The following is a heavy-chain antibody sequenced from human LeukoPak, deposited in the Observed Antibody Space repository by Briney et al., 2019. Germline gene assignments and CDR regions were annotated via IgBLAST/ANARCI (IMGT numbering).Heavy chain of an antibody. CDR2: IFYTGST. CDR3: GRHGARITMSF. V-gene: IGHV4-39*01. Sequence: SETLSLTCTVSGGSISSSSYYWGWIRQAPGKGLQWIGSIFYTGSTYYNPSLKSRVTISVDTSKNQFSLNVSSVIAADTAVYYCGRHGARITMSFWGQGTLVTVSS. D-gene: IGHD1-14*01. CDR1: GGSISSSSYY. J-gene: IGHJ4*02.